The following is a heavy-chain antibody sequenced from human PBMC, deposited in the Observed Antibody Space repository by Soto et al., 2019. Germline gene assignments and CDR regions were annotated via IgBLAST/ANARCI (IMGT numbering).Heavy chain of an antibody. J-gene: IGHJ4*02. Sequence: GGSLRLSCASFGFSFSSYNMNWVRQAPGKGLEWVSSISSSGSYIYYADSVKGRVTISRDNAENSLYLQMNSLRAEDTAVYYCATDANPSSSWYGLDYWGQGT. D-gene: IGHD6-13*01. V-gene: IGHV3-21*01. CDR1: GFSFSSYN. CDR2: ISSSGSYI. CDR3: ATDANPSSSWYGLDY.